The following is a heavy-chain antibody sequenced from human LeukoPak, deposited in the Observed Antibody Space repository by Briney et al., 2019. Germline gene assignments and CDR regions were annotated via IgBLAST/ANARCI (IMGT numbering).Heavy chain of an antibody. D-gene: IGHD5-24*01. Sequence: GGSLRLSCAASGFTFSDYYMSWIRQAPGKGLEWVSYISGSGSTIYYADSVKGRFTISRDNAKNSLYLQMNSLRAEDTAVYYCARARDGYNSGAFDIWGQGTMVTVSS. V-gene: IGHV3-11*04. J-gene: IGHJ3*02. CDR1: GFTFSDYY. CDR3: ARARDGYNSGAFDI. CDR2: ISGSGSTI.